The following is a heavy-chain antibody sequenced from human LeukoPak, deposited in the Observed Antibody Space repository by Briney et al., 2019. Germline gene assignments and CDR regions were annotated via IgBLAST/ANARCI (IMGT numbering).Heavy chain of an antibody. D-gene: IGHD3-9*01. CDR3: ARDQYDILTGYYRSYFDY. J-gene: IGHJ4*02. CDR2: ISSSSSYI. CDR1: GFTFSSYS. Sequence: GGSLRLPCAASGFTFSSYSMNWVRQAPGKGLEWVSSISSSSSYIYYADSVKGRFTISRDNAKNSLYLQMNSLRAEDTAVYYCARDQYDILTGYYRSYFDYWGQGTLVTVSS. V-gene: IGHV3-21*01.